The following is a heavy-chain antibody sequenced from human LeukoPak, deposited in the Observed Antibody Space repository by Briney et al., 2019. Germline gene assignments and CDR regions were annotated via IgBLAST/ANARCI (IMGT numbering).Heavy chain of an antibody. Sequence: SETLSLTCTVSGGSISTYYWNWIRRPPGKGLEWIGYIYYSGSTNYNPSLKSRVTISVDTSKNQFSLNLTSVTAADTAVYYCARGAPHHDILTGYFNYWGQGTLVTVSS. D-gene: IGHD3-9*01. CDR3: ARGAPHHDILTGYFNY. CDR2: IYYSGST. V-gene: IGHV4-59*01. J-gene: IGHJ4*02. CDR1: GGSISTYY.